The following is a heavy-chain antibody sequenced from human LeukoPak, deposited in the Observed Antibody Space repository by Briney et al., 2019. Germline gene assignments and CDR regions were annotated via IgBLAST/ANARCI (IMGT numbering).Heavy chain of an antibody. CDR3: ATAGFD. CDR2: IKSKNDGGTI. Sequence: GGSLRLSCSASGLTFTTAWMSWVRQAPGKGLRWVGRIKSKNDGGTIDYAAPVKGIFTISRDDSENMLYLEMNSLKTEDTAVYYCATAGFDWGQGTLVTGSS. V-gene: IGHV3-15*01. D-gene: IGHD3-9*01. J-gene: IGHJ4*02. CDR1: GLTFTTAW.